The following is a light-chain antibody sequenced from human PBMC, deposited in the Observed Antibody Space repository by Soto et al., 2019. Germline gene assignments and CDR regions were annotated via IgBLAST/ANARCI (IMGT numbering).Light chain of an antibody. J-gene: IGKJ4*01. Sequence: DIQMTQSPSSLSASVGDRVIVTCRASQSVSTYLNWYQQRPGKAPKLLIYDASALQGGVPSRFTGSGGGTDFTLTISSLQPEDFATYYCQQSYTTPLTFGGGTMVEIK. V-gene: IGKV1-39*01. CDR1: QSVSTY. CDR3: QQSYTTPLT. CDR2: DAS.